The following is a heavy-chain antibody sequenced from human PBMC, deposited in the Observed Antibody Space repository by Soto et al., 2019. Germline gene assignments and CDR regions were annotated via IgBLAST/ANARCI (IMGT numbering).Heavy chain of an antibody. Sequence: QVQLQESGPGLVKPSQTLSLSCTVSGDSMSRGDYYWSWIRLPPGKGLEWIGVVYHTGSTYSSPSLKGRVAISVDTPKHQFSLRLNSVTAADTAVYYCARYPLYDYGDLSRVFDTWDQGPMVTVSS. CDR2: VYHTGST. V-gene: IGHV4-30-4*01. CDR3: ARYPLYDYGDLSRVFDT. CDR1: GDSMSRGDYY. J-gene: IGHJ3*02. D-gene: IGHD4-17*01.